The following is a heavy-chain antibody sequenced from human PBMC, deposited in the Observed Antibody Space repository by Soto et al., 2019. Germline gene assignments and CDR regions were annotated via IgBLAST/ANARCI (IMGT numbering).Heavy chain of an antibody. CDR1: GGTFSSYA. CDR2: IIPIFGTA. D-gene: IGHD6-13*01. V-gene: IGHV1-69*13. CDR3: ASRIAAVADLYYCGMDV. Sequence: VASVKVSCKASGGTFSSYAISWVRQAPGQGLEWMGGIIPIFGTANYAHKFQGRVTITADESTSTAYMALSSLRSEDTAVYYCASRIAAVADLYYCGMDVWGHGTTVTVSS. J-gene: IGHJ6*02.